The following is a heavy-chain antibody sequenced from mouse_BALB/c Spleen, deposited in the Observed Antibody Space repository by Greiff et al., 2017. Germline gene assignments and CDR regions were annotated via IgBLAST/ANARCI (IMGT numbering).Heavy chain of an antibody. CDR3: VRDNYGAY. J-gene: IGHJ3*01. V-gene: IGHV2-2*01. Sequence: VKLQQSGPGLVQPSQSLSITCTVSGFSLTSYGVHWVRQSPGKGLEWLGVIWSGGSTDYNAAFISRLSISKDNSKSQVFFKMNSLQTDDTAIYYCVRDNYGAYWGQGTLVTVSA. CDR1: GFSLTSYG. CDR2: IWSGGST. D-gene: IGHD1-1*02.